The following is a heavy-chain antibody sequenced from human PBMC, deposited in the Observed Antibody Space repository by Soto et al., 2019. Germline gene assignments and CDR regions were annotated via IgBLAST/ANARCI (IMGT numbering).Heavy chain of an antibody. CDR3: AKETRTWAEDYDSSGYYYYFDY. CDR2: ISGSGGST. V-gene: IGHV3-23*01. D-gene: IGHD3-22*01. CDR1: GFTFSSYA. Sequence: GGSLRLSCAASGFTFSSYAMSWVRQAPGKGLEWVSAISGSGGSTYYADSVKGRFTISRDNSKNTLYLQMNSLRAEDTAVYYCAKETRTWAEDYDSSGYYYYFDYWGQGTLVTVSS. J-gene: IGHJ4*02.